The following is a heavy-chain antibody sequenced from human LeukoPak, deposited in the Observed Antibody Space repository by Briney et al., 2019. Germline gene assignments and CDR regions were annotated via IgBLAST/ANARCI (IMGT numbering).Heavy chain of an antibody. J-gene: IGHJ4*02. D-gene: IGHD3-9*01. V-gene: IGHV1-18*01. CDR3: ARDILTGYVGLIDY. CDR1: GYTFTNYA. Sequence: ASVKVSCKASGYTFTNYAISWVRHAPGQGLEWMGWMSTYNGSTNYARNLQGRVTMTTDTSTSTAYMELRSLRSDDTAVYYCARDILTGYVGLIDYRGQGTLVTVSS. CDR2: MSTYNGST.